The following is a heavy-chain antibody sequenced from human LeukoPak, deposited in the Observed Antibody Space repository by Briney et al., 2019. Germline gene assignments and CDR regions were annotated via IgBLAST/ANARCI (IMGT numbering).Heavy chain of an antibody. V-gene: IGHV1-2*02. CDR1: GYTFTGYY. J-gene: IGHJ5*02. Sequence: ASVKVSCKASGYTFTGYYMHWVRQAPGQGLEWMGWINPNSGGGNYAQKFQGRVTMTRDTSISTAYMELSRLRSNDTAVYYCALPKNGAEFDPWGQGTLVTVSS. D-gene: IGHD1-26*01. CDR2: INPNSGGG. CDR3: ALPKNGAEFDP.